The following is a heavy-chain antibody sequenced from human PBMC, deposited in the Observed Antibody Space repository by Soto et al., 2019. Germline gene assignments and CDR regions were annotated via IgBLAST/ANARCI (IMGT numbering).Heavy chain of an antibody. J-gene: IGHJ3*01. CDR3: ASPLEGDDSGYYARAFDL. CDR2: VHYTGST. Sequence: QLQLQESGPGLVKPSETLSLTCTVSGGSITSTNFYWGWIRQTPGKGLEWIGRVHYTGSTYYNPSLKTRVSIPVDTSKNNFSLRLPSVTAADTAVFYCASPLEGDDSGYYARAFDLWGRGTKVTVSS. CDR1: GGSITSTNFY. D-gene: IGHD3-22*01. V-gene: IGHV4-39*02.